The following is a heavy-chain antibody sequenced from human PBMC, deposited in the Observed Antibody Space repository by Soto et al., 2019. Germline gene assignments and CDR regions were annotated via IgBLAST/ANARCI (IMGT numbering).Heavy chain of an antibody. CDR3: AKERGRRGFDY. CDR2: TSSDGTEK. Sequence: VGAVRLSCAASVFTYSSYGMDCCRQAPGKGLEWVATTSSDGTEKYYADSVKGRFTISRDNSKNTLYMQMNSLRAEDTAVYYCAKERGRRGFDYWGQGTVVTSPQ. CDR1: VFTYSSYG. V-gene: IGHV3-30*18. J-gene: IGHJ4*02.